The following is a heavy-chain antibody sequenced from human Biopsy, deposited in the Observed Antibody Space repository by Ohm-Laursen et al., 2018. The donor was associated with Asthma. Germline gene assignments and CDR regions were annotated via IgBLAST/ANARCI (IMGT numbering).Heavy chain of an antibody. CDR1: GFSFSDYY. V-gene: IGHV3-11*01. D-gene: IGHD2/OR15-2a*01. CDR2: ISSSGSTK. CDR3: ARVLEGSDRGPFYFFALDV. Sequence: SLRLSCAASGFSFSDYYMTWMRQSPGKGLEWVYSISSSGSTKYPAQSVQGRFTISRDNDQKSLFLQMNDLRADDTAIYFCARVLEGSDRGPFYFFALDVWGQGTTVAVS. J-gene: IGHJ6*02.